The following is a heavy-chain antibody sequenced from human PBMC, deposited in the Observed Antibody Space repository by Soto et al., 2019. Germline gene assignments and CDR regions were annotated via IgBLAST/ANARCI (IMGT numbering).Heavy chain of an antibody. CDR1: GGSISSGGYY. J-gene: IGHJ6*04. CDR3: ARARTNIVLMVYPLDV. CDR2: IYYSGST. Sequence: SETLSLTCTVSGGSISSGGYYWSWIRQHPGKGLEWIGYIYYSGSTYYNPSLKSRVTISVDTSKNQFSLKLSSVTAADTAVYYCARARTNIVLMVYPLDVWGKGTTVTVSS. D-gene: IGHD2-8*01. V-gene: IGHV4-31*03.